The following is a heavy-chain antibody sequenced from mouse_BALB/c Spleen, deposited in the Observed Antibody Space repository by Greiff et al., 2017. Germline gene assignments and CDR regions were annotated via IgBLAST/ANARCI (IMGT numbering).Heavy chain of an antibody. CDR2: IYPGDGDT. Sequence: VQLVESGPELVKPGASVKISCKASGYAFSSSWMNWVKQRPGQGLEWIGRIYPGDGDTNYNGKFKGKATLTADKSSSTAYMQLSSLTSVDSAVYFCARGGSSLDYWGQGTTLTVSS. D-gene: IGHD1-1*01. CDR3: ARGGSSLDY. J-gene: IGHJ2*01. CDR1: GYAFSSSW. V-gene: IGHV1-82*01.